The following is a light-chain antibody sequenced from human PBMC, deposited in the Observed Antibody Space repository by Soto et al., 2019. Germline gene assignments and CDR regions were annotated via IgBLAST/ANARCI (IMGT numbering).Light chain of an antibody. CDR1: SSNIGTSA. CDR3: AAWDACLTGYV. CDR2: NNT. J-gene: IGLJ1*01. Sequence: QSAPTQPPSASGTPGQRVTISCSGGSSNIGTSAVNWYQQLPGTAPKLLIYNNTQRPSGVPDRFSGSKSATSASLAISGLQSEDEADYFCAAWDACLTGYVFGTGTKSPS. V-gene: IGLV1-44*01.